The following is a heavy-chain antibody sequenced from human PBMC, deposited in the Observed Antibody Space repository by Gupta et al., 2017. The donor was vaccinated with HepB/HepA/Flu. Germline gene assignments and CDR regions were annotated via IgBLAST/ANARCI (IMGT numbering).Heavy chain of an antibody. J-gene: IGHJ3*02. CDR3: ARDEGIVATIWCAFDI. Sequence: QVQLVQSGAEVKKPGASVKVSCKASGYTFTSYYMHWVRQAPGQGFEWMGIINPSGGSTSYAQKFQGRVTMTRDTSTSTVYMELSSLRSEDTAVYYCARDEGIVATIWCAFDIWGQGTMVTVSS. CDR2: INPSGGST. CDR1: GYTFTSYY. D-gene: IGHD5-12*01. V-gene: IGHV1-46*01.